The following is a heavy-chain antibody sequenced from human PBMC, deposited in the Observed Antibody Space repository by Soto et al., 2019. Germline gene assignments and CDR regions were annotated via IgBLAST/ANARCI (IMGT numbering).Heavy chain of an antibody. CDR2: ISAYNGNT. Sequence: ASVKVSCKASGDTFASFGFSWARQAPGQGLEWLGWISAYNGNTHYAQKVRDRVTLTTDTSTNTAYMELRSLTSDDTAVYYCARDQESITDRILQYWGQGTRVTAPQ. V-gene: IGHV1-18*01. D-gene: IGHD3-10*01. J-gene: IGHJ4*02. CDR1: GDTFASFG. CDR3: ARDQESITDRILQY.